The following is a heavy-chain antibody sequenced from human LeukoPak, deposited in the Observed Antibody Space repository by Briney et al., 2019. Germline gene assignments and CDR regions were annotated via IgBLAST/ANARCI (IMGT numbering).Heavy chain of an antibody. V-gene: IGHV1-69*04. D-gene: IGHD3-16*02. CDR1: GYTFATYG. CDR3: ARDGVTTYDYVWGSYPLNY. J-gene: IGHJ4*02. CDR2: IIPILGIA. Sequence: SVKVSCKTSGYTFATYGISWVRQAPGQGLEWMGRIIPILGIANYAQKFQGRVTITADKSTSTAYMELSSLRSEDTAVYYCARDGVTTYDYVWGSYPLNYWGQGTLVTVSS.